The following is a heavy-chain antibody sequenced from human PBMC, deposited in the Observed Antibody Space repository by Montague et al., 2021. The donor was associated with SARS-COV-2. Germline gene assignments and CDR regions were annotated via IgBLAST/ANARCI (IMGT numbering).Heavy chain of an antibody. Sequence: SETLSLTCAVYDGSFSDYSWTWIRQPPGKGQEWIGEINHRGSTNYNPSLKSRVTLSVATAKNQFSLKMTSVTAADTAVYYCARGRQLINLVVVVVTGGEYYFDFWGQGTLVAVSS. D-gene: IGHD3-22*01. CDR3: ARGRQLINLVVVVVTGGEYYFDF. J-gene: IGHJ4*02. V-gene: IGHV4-34*01. CDR2: INHRGST. CDR1: DGSFSDYS.